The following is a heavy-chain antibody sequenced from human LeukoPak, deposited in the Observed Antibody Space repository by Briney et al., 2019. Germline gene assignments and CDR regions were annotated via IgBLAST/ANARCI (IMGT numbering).Heavy chain of an antibody. D-gene: IGHD6-19*01. CDR2: INSDGSST. CDR3: ARGDSSEAYYYYYMDV. Sequence: PGESLRLSCAASGFTFSSYWMHWVRQAPGKGLVWVSRINSDGSSTSYADSVKGRFTISRDNAKNTLYLQMNSLRAEDTAVYYCARGDSSEAYYYYYMDVWGKGTTVTVSS. J-gene: IGHJ6*03. CDR1: GFTFSSYW. V-gene: IGHV3-74*01.